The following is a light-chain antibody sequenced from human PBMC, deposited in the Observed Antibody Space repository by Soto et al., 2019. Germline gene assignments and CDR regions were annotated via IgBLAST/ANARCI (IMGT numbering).Light chain of an antibody. CDR2: DAS. J-gene: IGKJ2*01. V-gene: IGKV3-11*01. CDR3: QQYGDSPPT. CDR1: QSVSSY. Sequence: EIVLTQSPATLSLSPGERATLSCRASQSVSSYLAWYQQKPGQAPRLLIYDASNRATGIPARFSGSGSATDFTLTISRLEPEDFAVYYCQQYGDSPPTFGRGTK.